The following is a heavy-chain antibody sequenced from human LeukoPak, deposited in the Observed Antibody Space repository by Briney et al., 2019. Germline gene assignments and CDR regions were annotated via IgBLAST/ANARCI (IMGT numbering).Heavy chain of an antibody. D-gene: IGHD1-26*01. J-gene: IGHJ4*02. CDR2: IYYSGST. Sequence: SETLSLTCTVSGGSISSYYWSWIRQPPGKGLEWIGYIYYSGSTNYNPSLKSRVTISVDTSKNQFSLKLSSVTVADTAVYYCARGGGSYLADYWGQGTLVTVSS. V-gene: IGHV4-59*01. CDR3: ARGGGSYLADY. CDR1: GGSISSYY.